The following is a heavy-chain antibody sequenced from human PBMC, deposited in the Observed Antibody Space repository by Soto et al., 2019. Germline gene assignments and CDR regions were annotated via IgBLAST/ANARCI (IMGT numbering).Heavy chain of an antibody. CDR2: MNPNSGNT. V-gene: IGHV1-8*01. Sequence: ASVKVSCKASGYTFTSYDINWVRQATGQGLEWMGWMNPNSGNTGYAQKFQGRVTMTRNTSISTAYMELGSLRSEDTAVYYCARGWGYYYGSGSANAFDIWGQGTMVTVSS. CDR1: GYTFTSYD. CDR3: ARGWGYYYGSGSANAFDI. J-gene: IGHJ3*02. D-gene: IGHD3-10*01.